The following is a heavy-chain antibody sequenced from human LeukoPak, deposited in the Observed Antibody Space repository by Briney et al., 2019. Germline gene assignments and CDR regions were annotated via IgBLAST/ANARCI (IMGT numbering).Heavy chain of an antibody. CDR3: ARDRPQQWLVRGQRGYYYYMDV. D-gene: IGHD6-19*01. Sequence: GESLQISCKGSGYSFTSYWIGWVRQAPGMGLEWVANIKQDGSEKYYVDSVKGRFTISRDIAKNSLYLQMNSLRAEDTAVYYCARDRPQQWLVRGQRGYYYYMDVWGKGTTVTISS. J-gene: IGHJ6*03. CDR2: IKQDGSEK. V-gene: IGHV3-7*01. CDR1: GYSFTSYW.